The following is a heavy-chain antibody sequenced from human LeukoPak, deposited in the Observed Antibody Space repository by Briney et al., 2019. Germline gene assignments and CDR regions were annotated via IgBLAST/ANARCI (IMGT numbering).Heavy chain of an antibody. CDR1: GFTFSSYW. V-gene: IGHV3-7*03. D-gene: IGHD6-19*01. CDR3: AKDSSGWHVGFDY. J-gene: IGHJ4*02. Sequence: GGSLRLSCAASGFTFSSYWMSWVRQAPGKGLEWVANIKQDGSEEYYVDSVKGRFTISRDNSKNTLYLQMNSLRAEDTAVYYCAKDSSGWHVGFDYWGQGTLVTVSS. CDR2: IKQDGSEE.